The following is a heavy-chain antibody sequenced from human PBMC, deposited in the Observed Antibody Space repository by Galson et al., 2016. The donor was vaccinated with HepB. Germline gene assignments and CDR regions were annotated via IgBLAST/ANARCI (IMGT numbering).Heavy chain of an antibody. D-gene: IGHD6-13*01. J-gene: IGHJ4*02. V-gene: IGHV3-7*01. Sequence: SLRLSCAASGFNFSNYWMSWVRQGPGKGLEWVGNIKDDGSEKNYVESVKGRFTIPRDNAKNSLYLQMNSLRVEDTAVYYCTRDFGYSNYDWGQGTLVTVSS. CDR2: IKDDGSEK. CDR1: GFNFSNYW. CDR3: TRDFGYSNYD.